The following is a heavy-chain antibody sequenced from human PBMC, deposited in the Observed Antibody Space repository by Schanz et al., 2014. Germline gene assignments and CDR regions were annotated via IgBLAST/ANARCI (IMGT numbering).Heavy chain of an antibody. CDR2: ISAYTNNT. J-gene: IGHJ3*02. Sequence: QVQLIQSGAEVKKPGASVKVSCEASRYTFNTYGLNWVRQAPGQGLEWMGWISAYTNNTNYAQKVQGRVTMTTDTSTGTAYMELRSLRSDDTAVYYCTRGGYSYALSAFDIWGQGTMVTVSS. D-gene: IGHD5-18*01. CDR3: TRGGYSYALSAFDI. V-gene: IGHV1-18*01. CDR1: RYTFNTYG.